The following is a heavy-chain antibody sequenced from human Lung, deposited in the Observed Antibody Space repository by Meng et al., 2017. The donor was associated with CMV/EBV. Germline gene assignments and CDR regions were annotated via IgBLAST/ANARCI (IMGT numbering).Heavy chain of an antibody. CDR3: ARDRPITIFGVVQSQWFDP. D-gene: IGHD3-3*01. Sequence: SXXVSXXASGYTFTAHYFHWVRQAPGQGLEWMGGIIPIFGTANYAQKFQGRVTITTDESTSTAYMELSSLRSEDTAVYYCARDRPITIFGVVQSQWFDPXGQGXLVTVSS. J-gene: IGHJ5*02. V-gene: IGHV1-69*05. CDR1: GYTFTAHY. CDR2: IIPIFGTA.